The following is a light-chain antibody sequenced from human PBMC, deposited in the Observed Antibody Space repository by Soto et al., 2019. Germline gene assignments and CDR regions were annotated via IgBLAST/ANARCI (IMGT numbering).Light chain of an antibody. J-gene: IGKJ1*01. CDR3: QQYGNSLTWT. V-gene: IGKV3-20*01. Sequence: EVVLTQSPGTLSLSPGERATLSCRASQSISSYLAWYQKKPGQAPRLLIYGASSRASGIPDRFSGSGSGTDFTPTVSRLEPEDFAVYYCQQYGNSLTWTFGQGTKVDIK. CDR2: GAS. CDR1: QSISSY.